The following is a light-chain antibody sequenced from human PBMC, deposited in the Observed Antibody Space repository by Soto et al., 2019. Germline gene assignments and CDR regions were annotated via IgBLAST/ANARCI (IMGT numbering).Light chain of an antibody. Sequence: DIQMTQSPSTLSASVGDSVTITCRASQSISSWFAWYQQKPGKAPKLLIYKASSLECGVPSRFSGSGSGTEFTLTISSLQPDDFATYYCKQYNSYPYTFGQGTKLEIK. V-gene: IGKV1-5*03. CDR1: QSISSW. CDR3: KQYNSYPYT. CDR2: KAS. J-gene: IGKJ2*01.